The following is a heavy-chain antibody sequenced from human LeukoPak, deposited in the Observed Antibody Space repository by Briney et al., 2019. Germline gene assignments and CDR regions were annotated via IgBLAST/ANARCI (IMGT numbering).Heavy chain of an antibody. CDR2: ISDSGTST. V-gene: IGHV3-23*01. CDR1: GFTFRNFG. D-gene: IGHD1-14*01. CDR3: ATDNHLAS. Sequence: PGGSLRLSCAASGFTFRNFGLNWVRQAPGKGLEWVALISDSGTSTYCGESVTGRFSISRDNSNNRLFLQMNSLKVEDTASYFCATDNHLASWGQGTQVTVSA. J-gene: IGHJ4*02.